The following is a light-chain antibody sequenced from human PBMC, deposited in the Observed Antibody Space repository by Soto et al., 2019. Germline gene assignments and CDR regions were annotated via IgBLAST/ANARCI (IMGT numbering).Light chain of an antibody. CDR3: SSYTSSSTLV. Sequence: QSALTQPASVFGSPGQSITISCTGTSSDVGDYNYVSWYQQHPGKAPKLMIYDVSNRPSGVSNRFSGSKSGNTASLTVSGLQAEDEADYYCSSYTSSSTLVFGGGTKVTVL. J-gene: IGLJ2*01. V-gene: IGLV2-14*01. CDR1: SSDVGDYNY. CDR2: DVS.